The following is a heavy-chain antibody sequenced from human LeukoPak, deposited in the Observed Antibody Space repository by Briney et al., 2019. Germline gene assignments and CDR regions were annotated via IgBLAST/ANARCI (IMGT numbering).Heavy chain of an antibody. D-gene: IGHD3-10*01. CDR2: IYYSGST. V-gene: IGHV4-59*12. CDR1: GGSISSYY. CDR3: AKSNGYGLVDI. Sequence: PSETLSLTCTVSGGSISSYYWSWIRQPPGKGLEWTGYIYYSGSTNYNPSLKSRVTISVDTSRNQFSLKLNSVTAADTAVYYCAKSNGYGLVDIWGQGTLVTVSS. J-gene: IGHJ3*02.